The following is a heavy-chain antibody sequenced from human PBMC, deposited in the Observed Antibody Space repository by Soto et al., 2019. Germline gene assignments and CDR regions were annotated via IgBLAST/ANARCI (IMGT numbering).Heavy chain of an antibody. Sequence: GASVKVSCKASGYTFPSYTISWVRQAPGQGLEWMGWISPYNGNTKYAQKLQGRVTVTTDTSTTTAYMELRSLRSDDTAVYYCAGDLVGAAMAISGRYFDYWGQGSLVTVSS. CDR3: AGDLVGAAMAISGRYFDY. D-gene: IGHD5-18*01. CDR2: ISPYNGNT. V-gene: IGHV1-18*01. J-gene: IGHJ4*02. CDR1: GYTFPSYT.